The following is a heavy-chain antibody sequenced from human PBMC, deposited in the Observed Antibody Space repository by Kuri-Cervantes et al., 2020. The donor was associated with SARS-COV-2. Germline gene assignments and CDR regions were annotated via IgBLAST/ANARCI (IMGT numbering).Heavy chain of an antibody. CDR3: ASVYSSSSPDFDY. Sequence: SLTCAVSGYSISSGYYWGWIRQPPGKGLEWIGSIYHSGSTYYNPSLKSRVTISVDTSKNQFSLKLSSVTAADTAVYYCASVYSSSSPDFDYWGQGTLVTVSS. CDR1: GYSISSGYY. D-gene: IGHD6-6*01. V-gene: IGHV4-38-2*01. CDR2: IYHSGST. J-gene: IGHJ4*02.